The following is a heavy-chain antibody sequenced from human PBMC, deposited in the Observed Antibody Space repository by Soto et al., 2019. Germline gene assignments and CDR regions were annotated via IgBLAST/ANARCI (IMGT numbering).Heavy chain of an antibody. V-gene: IGHV4-39*01. CDR2: IYFTGNT. J-gene: IGHJ5*02. Sequence: SETLSLTCTASGGSITSSSHFWGWARQPPGKGLEWIGTIYFTGNTYYTPSLKSRLTMSIDTSKNEFSLRLNSVTAADAAVYYCAGQTFTIAAASYGRSNWFDPWGPGTLVTVSS. CDR3: AGQTFTIAAASYGRSNWFDP. D-gene: IGHD6-25*01. CDR1: GGSITSSSHF.